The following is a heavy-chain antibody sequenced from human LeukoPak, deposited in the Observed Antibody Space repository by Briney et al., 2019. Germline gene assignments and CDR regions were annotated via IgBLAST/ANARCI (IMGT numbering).Heavy chain of an antibody. CDR3: ARDRNTWSSYEYLVDH. V-gene: IGHV3-74*01. CDR1: GFTLSSYW. Sequence: GGSLRPSCAASGFTLSSYWMHSVRQAPGKGLVWVSRINSDGSSTSYADSVKGRFTISRDNAKNTLYLQMNSLRAEDTSVYYCARDRNTWSSYEYLVDHWGQGSLVTVSS. J-gene: IGHJ4*02. CDR2: INSDGSST. D-gene: IGHD1-26*01.